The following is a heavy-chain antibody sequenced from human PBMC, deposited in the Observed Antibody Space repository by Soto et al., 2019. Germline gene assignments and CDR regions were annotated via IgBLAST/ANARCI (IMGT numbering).Heavy chain of an antibody. Sequence: VHLSESGGGLVQPGGSLRLSCAASGFTFSNSAMSWVRQAPGKGLEWVATFREDGGTTHYADSVKGRFTISRDASKNMLNLQMNSLRAEDTAIYYCAKDSQWGIISPTHDYWGQGTLVTVSS. V-gene: IGHV3-23*01. D-gene: IGHD1-26*01. CDR2: FREDGGTT. CDR3: AKDSQWGIISPTHDY. CDR1: GFTFSNSA. J-gene: IGHJ4*02.